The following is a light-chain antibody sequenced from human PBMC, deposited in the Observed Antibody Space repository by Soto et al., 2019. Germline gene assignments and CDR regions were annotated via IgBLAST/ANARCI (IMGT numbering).Light chain of an antibody. Sequence: EIVMTQSPATLSVSPGERATLSCRASQSVSSNLVGYQQKPGQAHRLLIHGASTKATRIPARFGGSGSGTEFPPSNISVQSVDFAVYYCQQYNNCPSYTFGQETKLEIK. CDR2: GAS. CDR1: QSVSSN. CDR3: QQYNNCPSYT. J-gene: IGKJ2*01. V-gene: IGKV3-15*01.